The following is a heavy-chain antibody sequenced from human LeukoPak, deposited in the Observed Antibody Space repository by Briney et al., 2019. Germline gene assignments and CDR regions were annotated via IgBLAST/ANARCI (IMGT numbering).Heavy chain of an antibody. V-gene: IGHV1-8*01. CDR2: MNPNSGNT. Sequence: ASVKVSCKASGYTFTSYDINWVRQATGQGLEWMGWMNPNSGNTGYAQKFQGRVTMTRNTSISTAYMELSSLRSEGTAVYYCARVRPGRVTIFGAVNKDNWFDPWGQGTLVTVSS. J-gene: IGHJ5*02. D-gene: IGHD3-3*01. CDR1: GYTFTSYD. CDR3: ARVRPGRVTIFGAVNKDNWFDP.